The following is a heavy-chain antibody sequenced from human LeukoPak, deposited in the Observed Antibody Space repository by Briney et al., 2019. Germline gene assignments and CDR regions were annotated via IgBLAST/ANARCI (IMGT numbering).Heavy chain of an antibody. Sequence: SETLSLTCTVSGGPFDTYYWNWIRQAPGKELEWIGYIYYTGSANYNPSLRSRVIISVDTSKKQFSLKLNAVTAADTAVYYCARMGALGDAFDIWGQGTMVTVSS. CDR3: ARMGALGDAFDI. J-gene: IGHJ3*02. CDR2: IYYTGSA. CDR1: GGPFDTYY. V-gene: IGHV4-59*01. D-gene: IGHD3-16*01.